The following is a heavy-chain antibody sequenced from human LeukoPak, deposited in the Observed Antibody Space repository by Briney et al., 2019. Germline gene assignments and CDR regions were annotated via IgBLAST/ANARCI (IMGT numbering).Heavy chain of an antibody. CDR3: ARVIAAAGTEWFDP. Sequence: SETLSLTCTVSGGSISSGGYYWSWIRXXXXXGLEXXGYIYYSGSTYYNPSLKSRVTISVDTSKNQFSLKLSSVTAADTAVYYCARVIAAAGTEWFDPWGQGTLVTVSS. D-gene: IGHD6-13*01. J-gene: IGHJ5*02. CDR2: IYYSGST. V-gene: IGHV4-31*03. CDR1: GGSISSGGYY.